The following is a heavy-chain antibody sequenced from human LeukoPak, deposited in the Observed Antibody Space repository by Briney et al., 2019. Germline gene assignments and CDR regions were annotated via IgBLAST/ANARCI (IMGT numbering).Heavy chain of an antibody. CDR2: IYRDGST. D-gene: IGHD1-1*01. Sequence: GGSLRLSCAASGFTVSNNYMSWVRQAPGKGLEWVSVIYRDGSTYYADSVKGRFTISRDNSKNTLSLQMNSLRDDDTAVYYCVGTLGIPPNCFDPWGQGTLVTVSS. CDR1: GFTVSNNY. V-gene: IGHV3-53*01. J-gene: IGHJ5*02. CDR3: VGTLGIPPNCFDP.